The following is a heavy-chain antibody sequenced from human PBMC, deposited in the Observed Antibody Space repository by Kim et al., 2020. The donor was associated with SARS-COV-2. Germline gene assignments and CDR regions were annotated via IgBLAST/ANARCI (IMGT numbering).Heavy chain of an antibody. J-gene: IGHJ2*01. Sequence: ADSVKGRFTISRDNAKNSLYLQMNSLRAEDTAVYYCARVVRGDSYWYFDLWGRGTLVTVSS. D-gene: IGHD4-17*01. CDR3: ARVVRGDSYWYFDL. V-gene: IGHV3-21*01.